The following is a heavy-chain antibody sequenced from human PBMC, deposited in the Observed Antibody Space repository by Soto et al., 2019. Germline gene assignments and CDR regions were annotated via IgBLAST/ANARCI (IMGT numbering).Heavy chain of an antibody. J-gene: IGHJ4*02. D-gene: IGHD2-15*01. CDR2: VSGSGGST. CDR1: GFTFSSYA. V-gene: IGHV3-23*01. Sequence: GGSLRLSCAASGFTFSSYAMSWVRQAPGKGLEWVSAVSGSGGSTYYADSVKGRFTISRDNSKNTLYLQMNSLRAEDTAVYYCAKLKSSRVTSGGSSYDYWGQGTLVNGSS. CDR3: AKLKSSRVTSGGSSYDY.